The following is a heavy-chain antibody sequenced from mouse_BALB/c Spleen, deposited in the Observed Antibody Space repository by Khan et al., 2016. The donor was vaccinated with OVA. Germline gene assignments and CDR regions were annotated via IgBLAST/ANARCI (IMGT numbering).Heavy chain of an antibody. V-gene: IGHV2-6-2*01. CDR2: IWSDGKT. CDR1: GFSLTTYG. D-gene: IGHD2-5*01. J-gene: IGHJ4*01. Sequence: QVQLKQSGPDLVAPSQSLSITCTVSGFSLTTYGVHWVRQPPGKGLEWLGVIWSDGKTTYNSPLKSRLSISKDNSKSQVFLKMNSLQTDDTAMYQCARSNFYEMDYWGQGTSVTVSS. CDR3: ARSNFYEMDY.